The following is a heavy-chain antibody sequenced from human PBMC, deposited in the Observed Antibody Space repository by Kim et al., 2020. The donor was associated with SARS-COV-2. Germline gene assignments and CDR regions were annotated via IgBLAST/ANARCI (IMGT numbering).Heavy chain of an antibody. CDR3: ARGGSTNCYV. CDR2: INDAGSST. D-gene: IGHD2-2*01. Sequence: GGSLRLSCAASGFTFSSYWMHWVRQAPGKGLVWVSRINDAGSSTSYADSVKGRFTISRDNVKNTLYLQMNSLRAEDTAVYYCARGGSTNCYVWGQGTLVTVSS. J-gene: IGHJ4*02. CDR1: GFTFSSYW. V-gene: IGHV3-74*01.